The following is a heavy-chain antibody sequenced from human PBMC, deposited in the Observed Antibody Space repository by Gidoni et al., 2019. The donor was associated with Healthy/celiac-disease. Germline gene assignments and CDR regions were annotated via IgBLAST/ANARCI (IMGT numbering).Heavy chain of an antibody. V-gene: IGHV1-69*01. CDR2: IIPIFGTA. Sequence: EVKKPGSSVKVSCKASGGTFSSYAISWVRQAPGQGLEWMGGIIPIFGTANYAQKFQGRVTITADESTSTAYMELSSLRSEDTAVYYCARDGIITIFGVVSRYGMDVWGQGTTVTVSS. J-gene: IGHJ6*02. D-gene: IGHD3-3*01. CDR1: GGTFSSYA. CDR3: ARDGIITIFGVVSRYGMDV.